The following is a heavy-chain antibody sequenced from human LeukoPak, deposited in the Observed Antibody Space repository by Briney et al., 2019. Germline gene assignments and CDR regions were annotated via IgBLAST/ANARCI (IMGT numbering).Heavy chain of an antibody. V-gene: IGHV4-4*07. CDR1: GGSITGHY. CDR3: ARGGVVVAAATFDH. CDR2: IHTSGTT. J-gene: IGHJ4*02. Sequence: SETLSLTSAVSGGSITGHYWSWIRQPAEKRVEWIGRIHTSGTTSYNPSLKSRVTMSVDTSKNQFSLKLSSVTAANTAIYYCARGGVVVAAATFDHWGQGTLVTVSS. D-gene: IGHD2-15*01.